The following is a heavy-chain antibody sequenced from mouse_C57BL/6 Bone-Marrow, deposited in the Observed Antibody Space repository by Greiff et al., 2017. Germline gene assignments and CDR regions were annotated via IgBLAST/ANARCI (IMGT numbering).Heavy chain of an antibody. CDR2: ISSGSSTI. CDR1: GFTFSDYG. CDR3: ARGLLGPGFAY. Sequence: EVKLMESGGGLVKPGGSLKLSCAASGFTFSDYGMHWVRQAPEKGLEWVAYISSGSSTIYYADTVKGRFTISRDNAKNTLFLQMTSLRSEDTAMYYCARGLLGPGFAYWGQGTLVTVSA. D-gene: IGHD2-3*01. V-gene: IGHV5-17*01. J-gene: IGHJ3*01.